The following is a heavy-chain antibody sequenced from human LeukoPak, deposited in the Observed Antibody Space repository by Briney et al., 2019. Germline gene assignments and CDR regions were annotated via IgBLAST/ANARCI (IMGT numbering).Heavy chain of an antibody. CDR2: INPNSGGT. Sequence: GASVKVSCKASGYTFTGYYMHWVRQAPGQGLEWMGWINPNSGGTNYAQKFQGRVTMTRDTSISTAYMELSRLRSDDTAVYYCARTLRGYSGYDPYYYYNYMDVWGKGTTVTISS. CDR3: ARTLRGYSGYDPYYYYNYMDV. D-gene: IGHD5-12*01. V-gene: IGHV1-2*02. CDR1: GYTFTGYY. J-gene: IGHJ6*03.